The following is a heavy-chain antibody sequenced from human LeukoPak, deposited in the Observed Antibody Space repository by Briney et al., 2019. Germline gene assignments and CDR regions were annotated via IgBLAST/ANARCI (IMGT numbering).Heavy chain of an antibody. CDR3: ARGLRYQTDKGPFDY. Sequence: SETLSLTCAVYGVSFSGYYWSWIRQPPGKGLEWIGEINHSGSTNYNPSLKSRVTISVDTSKNQFSLKLSSVTAADTAVYYCARGLRYQTDKGPFDYWGQGTLVTVSS. CDR2: INHSGST. D-gene: IGHD5/OR15-5a*01. J-gene: IGHJ4*02. V-gene: IGHV4-34*01. CDR1: GVSFSGYY.